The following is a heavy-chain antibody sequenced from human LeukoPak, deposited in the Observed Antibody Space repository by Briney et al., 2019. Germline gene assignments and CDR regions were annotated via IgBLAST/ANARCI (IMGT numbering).Heavy chain of an antibody. V-gene: IGHV3-48*01. CDR3: TRVVFGEGGDY. Sequence: PGGSLRLSCAASGFTFSSYSMNWVRQAPGKGLEWVSYISSSSTIYYADSVKGRFTISRDNAKNSLYLQMNSLRAEDTAVYYCTRVVFGEGGDYWGQGTLVTVSS. J-gene: IGHJ4*02. CDR1: GFTFSSYS. D-gene: IGHD3-10*02. CDR2: ISSSSTI.